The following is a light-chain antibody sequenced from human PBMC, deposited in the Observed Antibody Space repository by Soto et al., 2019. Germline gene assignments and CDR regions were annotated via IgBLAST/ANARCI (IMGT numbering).Light chain of an antibody. J-gene: IGKJ1*01. CDR3: QQYGSSPGT. V-gene: IGKV3-20*01. Sequence: EIVLTQSPGTLSLSPGERATLSCRASQSVSRNYLGWFQQKPGQAPRLLIFGASYRDTGIPDRFSGSGSGTDFTLAISRLEPEDFAMYYCQQYGSSPGTFGQGTKVEVK. CDR1: QSVSRNY. CDR2: GAS.